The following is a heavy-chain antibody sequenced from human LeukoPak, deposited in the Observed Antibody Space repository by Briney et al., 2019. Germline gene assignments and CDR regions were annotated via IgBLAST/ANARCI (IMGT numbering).Heavy chain of an antibody. CDR3: AKGRGQWETPHL. V-gene: IGHV3-30*18. J-gene: IGHJ3*01. CDR2: ISHDGSKK. CDR1: GFTFSNYG. D-gene: IGHD1-26*01. Sequence: GGSLRLSCAAPGFTFSNYGMHWVRQAPGKGLEWVAVISHDGSKKYYADSVKGRFIISRDNSKKTLYLQMNSLRPEDTAVFYCAKGRGQWETPHLWGQGTMVSVSS.